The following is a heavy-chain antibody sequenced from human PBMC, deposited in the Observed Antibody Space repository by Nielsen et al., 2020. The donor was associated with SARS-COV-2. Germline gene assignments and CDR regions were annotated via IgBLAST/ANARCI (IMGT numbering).Heavy chain of an antibody. CDR3: ARVLGGLYGYFKN. V-gene: IGHV3-48*04. J-gene: IGHJ4*02. Sequence: GGSLRLSCAASGFSFSDYAMTWVRQAPGKGLEWISYIDTDGSIIQYAGSVRGRFTISRDNSKNSLYLQMNSLRAEDTAVYYCARVLGGLYGYFKNWGQGTLVTVSS. CDR2: IDTDGSII. D-gene: IGHD2/OR15-2a*01. CDR1: GFSFSDYA.